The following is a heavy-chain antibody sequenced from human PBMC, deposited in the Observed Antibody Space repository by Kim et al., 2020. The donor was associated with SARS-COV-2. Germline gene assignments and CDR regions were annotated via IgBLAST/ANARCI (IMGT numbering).Heavy chain of an antibody. J-gene: IGHJ4*02. D-gene: IGHD1-1*01. V-gene: IGHV6-1*01. CDR2: YY. Sequence: YYDFAASVKSRITINSDTSKNQFSLQLDSVTPEDTAVYYCARDANWSLDYWGQGTLVTVSS. CDR3: ARDANWSLDY.